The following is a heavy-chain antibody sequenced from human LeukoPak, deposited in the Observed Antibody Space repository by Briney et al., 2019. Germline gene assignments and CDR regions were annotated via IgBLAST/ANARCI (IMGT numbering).Heavy chain of an antibody. CDR3: AGVSLHEKSVSY. V-gene: IGHV4-34*01. J-gene: IGHJ4*02. Sequence: TSETLSLTCAVYGGSFSGYYWSWIRQPPGKGLEWIGEINHSGSTNYNPSLKSRVTISVDTSKNQFSLKLSSVTAADTAVYYCAGVSLHEKSVSYWGQGTLVTVSS. CDR1: GGSFSGYY. CDR2: INHSGST. D-gene: IGHD1-26*01.